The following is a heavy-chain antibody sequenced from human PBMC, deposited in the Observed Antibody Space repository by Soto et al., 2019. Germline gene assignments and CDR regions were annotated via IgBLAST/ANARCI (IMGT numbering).Heavy chain of an antibody. Sequence: GSLRLSCAASGFTFSDYYMTWIRQAPGKGLEWVSYIVSRSAYTAYAESVKGRFTISRDNAKNSLYLEMNSLRVEDTAVYYCARLRASSWYMGGYLEYWGQGTVVTVSS. V-gene: IGHV3-11*06. CDR2: IVSRSAYT. CDR3: ARLRASSWYMGGYLEY. J-gene: IGHJ4*02. D-gene: IGHD6-13*01. CDR1: GFTFSDYY.